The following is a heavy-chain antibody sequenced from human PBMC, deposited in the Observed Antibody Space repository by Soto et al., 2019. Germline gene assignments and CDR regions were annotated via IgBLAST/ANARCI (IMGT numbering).Heavy chain of an antibody. J-gene: IGHJ5*02. V-gene: IGHV3-23*01. CDR1: GFTFSSYA. Sequence: GGSLRLSCAASGFTFSSYALSWVRQAPGKGLEWVSAIGPTGGPTYYADSEKGRFTISRDNSKKTLYLQMNSLGVDDTAVYYCSWRGVTSTSWGRGTQVTVSS. CDR2: IGPTGGPT. CDR3: SWRGVTSTS. D-gene: IGHD2-21*02.